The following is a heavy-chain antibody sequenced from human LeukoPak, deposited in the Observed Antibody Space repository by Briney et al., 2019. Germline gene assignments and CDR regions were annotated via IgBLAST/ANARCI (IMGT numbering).Heavy chain of an antibody. D-gene: IGHD3-10*01. CDR2: INAGNGNT. CDR3: ARYIMVRELYYFDY. J-gene: IGHJ4*02. CDR1: GYTFTSYA. Sequence: ASVKVSCKASGYTFTSYAMHWVRQAPGQRLEWMGWINAGNGNTKYSQKFQGRVTITADESTSTAYMELSSLRSEDTAVYYCARYIMVRELYYFDYWGQGTLVTVSS. V-gene: IGHV1-3*01.